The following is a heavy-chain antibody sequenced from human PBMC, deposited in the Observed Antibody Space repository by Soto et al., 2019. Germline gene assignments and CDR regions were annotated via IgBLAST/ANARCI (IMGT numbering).Heavy chain of an antibody. J-gene: IGHJ6*02. CDR3: AADRTFGEWELANYYYYGMDV. V-gene: IGHV1-58*02. CDR2: IVVGSGNT. D-gene: IGHD1-26*01. Sequence: SVKVSCKASGFTFTSSAMQWVRQARGQRLEWIGWIVVGSGNTNYAQKFQERVTITRDMSTSTAYMELSSLRSEDTAVYYCAADRTFGEWELANYYYYGMDVWGQGTTVTVSS. CDR1: GFTFTSSA.